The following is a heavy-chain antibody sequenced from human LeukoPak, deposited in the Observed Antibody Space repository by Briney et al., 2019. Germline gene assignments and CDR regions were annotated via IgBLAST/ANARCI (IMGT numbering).Heavy chain of an antibody. D-gene: IGHD6-19*01. V-gene: IGHV4-39*07. Sequence: SETLSLTCTVSGGSISGSSYYWGWIRQPPGKGLEWIGSIYYSGSTYYNPSLKSRVTISVDTSKNQFSLKLSSVTAADTAVYYCARDHGGQWLVEYAFDIWGQGTMVTVSS. CDR1: GGSISGSSYY. CDR3: ARDHGGQWLVEYAFDI. J-gene: IGHJ3*02. CDR2: IYYSGST.